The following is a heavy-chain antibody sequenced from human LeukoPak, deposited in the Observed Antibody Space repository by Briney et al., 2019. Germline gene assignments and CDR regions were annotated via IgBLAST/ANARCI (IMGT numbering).Heavy chain of an antibody. CDR3: ARDPGYSSGWYFSYYYYGMDV. V-gene: IGHV4-4*07. CDR2: IYTSGST. D-gene: IGHD6-19*01. CDR1: CGSISSYY. J-gene: IGHJ6*02. Sequence: SETLSLTCTVSCGSISSYYWSWIRQPAGKGLEWIGRIYTSGSTNYNPSLKSRVTMSVDTSKNQFSLKLSSVTAADTAVYYCARDPGYSSGWYFSYYYYGMDVWGQGTTVTVSS.